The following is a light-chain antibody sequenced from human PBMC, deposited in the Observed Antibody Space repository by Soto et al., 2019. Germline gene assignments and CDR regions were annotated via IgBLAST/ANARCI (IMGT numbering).Light chain of an antibody. V-gene: IGLV2-14*01. CDR1: SSDIGGYNY. CDR3: SSYTSSNPVV. CDR2: DVS. J-gene: IGLJ2*01. Sequence: QSALTQPASVSGSPGQSITISCTGTSSDIGGYNYVSWYQQHPGKAPKLMIYDVSIRPSGVSNRFSGSKSGNTASLTISGLQAEDEADYYCSSYTSSNPVVFGGGTKLTVL.